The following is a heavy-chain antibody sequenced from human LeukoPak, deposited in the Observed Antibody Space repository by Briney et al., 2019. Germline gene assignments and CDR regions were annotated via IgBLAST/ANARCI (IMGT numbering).Heavy chain of an antibody. J-gene: IGHJ4*02. D-gene: IGHD5-24*01. Sequence: PGGSLRLSCSASGFTFSSYSMNWVRQAPGKGLEWVSSISSSSSYIYYADAVKGRFTISRDNAKNSLYLQMNSLRAEHPAVSYCARMAGSYVDYWGQGTLVTVSS. CDR1: GFTFSSYS. CDR2: ISSSSSYI. V-gene: IGHV3-21*01. CDR3: ARMAGSYVDY.